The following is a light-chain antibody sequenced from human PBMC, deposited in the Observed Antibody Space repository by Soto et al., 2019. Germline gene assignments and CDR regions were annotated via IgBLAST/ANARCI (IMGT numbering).Light chain of an antibody. CDR3: SSSTTTSSLVV. J-gene: IGLJ3*02. Sequence: QSALTQPASVSGSPGQSITISCTGTSSDLGDYNYVSWYQQYPGKDPKLVIYDVSHRPSGVSNRFSGSKSGNTASLTISGLQAEDEADYYCSSSTTTSSLVVFGGGTKLTVL. V-gene: IGLV2-14*01. CDR2: DVS. CDR1: SSDLGDYNY.